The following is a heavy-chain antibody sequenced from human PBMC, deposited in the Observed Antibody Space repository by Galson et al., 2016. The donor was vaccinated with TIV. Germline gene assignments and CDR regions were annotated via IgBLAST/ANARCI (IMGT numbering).Heavy chain of an antibody. V-gene: IGHV1-2*02. CDR3: ARAPTLIVATIYWYFDL. CDR1: GYNFIFYT. J-gene: IGHJ2*01. Sequence: SVKVSCKASGYNFIFYTMHWVRQAPGQGLEWMGWINPNSGGTNYAQKFQGRVTMTRDTSISTAYMELSSLISDDTAMYFCARAPTLIVATIYWYFDLWGRGTLVTVSS. CDR2: INPNSGGT. D-gene: IGHD5-12*01.